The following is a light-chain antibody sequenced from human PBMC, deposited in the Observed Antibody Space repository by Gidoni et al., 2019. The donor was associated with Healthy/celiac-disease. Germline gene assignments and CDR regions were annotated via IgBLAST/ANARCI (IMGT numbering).Light chain of an antibody. Sequence: VLTQSPGTLSLSPGERATLSCRASQSVSSSYLAWYQQKPGQAPRLLIYGASSRATGIPDRFSGSGSGTDFTLTISRLEPEDVAVYYWQQYGSSPYTFGQGTKLEIK. V-gene: IGKV3-20*01. J-gene: IGKJ2*01. CDR3: QQYGSSPYT. CDR1: QSVSSSY. CDR2: GAS.